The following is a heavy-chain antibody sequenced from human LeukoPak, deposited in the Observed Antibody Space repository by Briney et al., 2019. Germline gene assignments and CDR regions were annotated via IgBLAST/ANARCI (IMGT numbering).Heavy chain of an antibody. J-gene: IGHJ1*01. CDR3: ASGYADVPLVAEYFDH. V-gene: IGHV4-39*01. CDR1: GDSVSSSNYY. D-gene: IGHD2-2*01. Sequence: SSETLSLTCTVSGDSVSSSNYYWGCIRQPPGKGLEWIATIHYSGITYYNTSLKSRGTISIDTSRNQFSLKLTSVTAADTAVYYCASGYADVPLVAEYFDHWGQGTQVTVSS. CDR2: IHYSGIT.